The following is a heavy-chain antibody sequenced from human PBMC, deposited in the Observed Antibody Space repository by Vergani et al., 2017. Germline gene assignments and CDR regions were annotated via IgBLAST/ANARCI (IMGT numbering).Heavy chain of an antibody. Sequence: VQLVESGGGLVKPGGSLRLSCAASGFTFSSYGMHWVRQAPGKGLEWVAVIWYDGSNKYYADSVKGRFTISRHNSKNTLYLQMNSLRAEDTAVYYCAAPMVRGLYGMDVWGQGTTVTVSS. CDR1: GFTFSSYG. D-gene: IGHD3-10*01. CDR2: IWYDGSNK. V-gene: IGHV3-30*02. CDR3: AAPMVRGLYGMDV. J-gene: IGHJ6*02.